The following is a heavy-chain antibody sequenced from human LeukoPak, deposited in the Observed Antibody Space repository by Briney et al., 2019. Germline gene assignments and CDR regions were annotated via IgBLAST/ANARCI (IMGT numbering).Heavy chain of an antibody. D-gene: IGHD1-1*01. V-gene: IGHV4-39*01. CDR1: GGSISSSSYY. Sequence: SETLSLTCTVSGGSISSSSYYWGWIRQPPGKGLEWIGSIYYSGSTYYNPSLKSRVTISVDTSKNQFSLKLSSVTAADTAVYYCAREALPNEDYYYYMDVWGKGTTVTVSS. CDR2: IYYSGST. J-gene: IGHJ6*03. CDR3: AREALPNEDYYYYMDV.